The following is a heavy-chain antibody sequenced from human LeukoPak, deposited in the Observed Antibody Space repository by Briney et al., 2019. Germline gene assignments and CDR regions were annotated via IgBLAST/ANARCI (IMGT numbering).Heavy chain of an antibody. D-gene: IGHD4-17*01. Sequence: PGRSLRLSCTTSGFIFGDYTMNWVRQAPGKGLEWVANIKQDGSEKYYVDSVKGRFTISRDNAKNSLYLQMNSLRAEDTAVYYCARADYGDYAYYDYWGQGTLVTVSS. J-gene: IGHJ4*02. V-gene: IGHV3-7*01. CDR3: ARADYGDYAYYDY. CDR2: IKQDGSEK. CDR1: GFIFGDYT.